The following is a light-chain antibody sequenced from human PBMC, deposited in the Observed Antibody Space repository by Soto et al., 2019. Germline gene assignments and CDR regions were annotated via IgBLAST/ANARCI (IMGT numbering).Light chain of an antibody. CDR3: QQSYSTPGT. V-gene: IGKV1-5*03. Sequence: DIQMTQSLSTLSGSVGSRFTITCRASQTISSWLSWYQHKPGNAPKLLIYMASTLKSGDPSRFSGSGSGTEFTLTISSLQPEDFATYYCQQSYSTPGTFGQATMGDI. CDR1: QTISSW. J-gene: IGKJ1*01. CDR2: MAS.